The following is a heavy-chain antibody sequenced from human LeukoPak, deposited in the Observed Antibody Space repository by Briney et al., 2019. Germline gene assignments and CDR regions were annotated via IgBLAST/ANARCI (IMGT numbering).Heavy chain of an antibody. D-gene: IGHD3-10*01. J-gene: IGHJ4*02. CDR3: ARDYYASGSYYSGPVDY. CDR2: IKQDGSEK. V-gene: IGHV3-7*01. Sequence: GGSLRLSCAASGFTFSSYLMSWVRQAPGTGLEWVANIKQDGSEKYYVDSVKGRFTISRDNAKSSLFLQMNSLRAEDTAVYYCARDYYASGSYYSGPVDYWGQGTLVTVSS. CDR1: GFTFSSYL.